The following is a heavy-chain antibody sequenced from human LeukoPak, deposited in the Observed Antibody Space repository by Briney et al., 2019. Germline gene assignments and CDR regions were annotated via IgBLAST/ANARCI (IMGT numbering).Heavy chain of an antibody. CDR1: GGSISSSSYY. D-gene: IGHD6-19*01. V-gene: IGHV4-39*01. CDR2: IYYSGST. CDR3: ARKEGPVAGTIGAFDI. Sequence: SETLSLTCTVSGGSISSSSYYWGWIRQPPGKGLEWIGSIYYSGSTYYNPSLKSRVTISVDTSKNQFSLKLSSVTAADTAVYYCARKEGPVAGTIGAFDIWGQGTMVTVSS. J-gene: IGHJ3*02.